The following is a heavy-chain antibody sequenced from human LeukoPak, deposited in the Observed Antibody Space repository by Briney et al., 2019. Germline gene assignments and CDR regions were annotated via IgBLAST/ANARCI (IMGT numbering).Heavy chain of an antibody. D-gene: IGHD2-2*02. CDR3: ARSSHYTIPFDS. CDR2: INSDGSVT. V-gene: IGHV3-74*01. CDR1: GFRFSSYW. J-gene: IGHJ5*01. Sequence: GGSLRLSCAASGFRFSSYWIHWVRQAPGKGLVWVSRINSDGSVTSFADSVKGRFTISRDNAKNTVYLQMNSLTVEDTAVYFCARSSHYTIPFDSWGQGMLVTVSS.